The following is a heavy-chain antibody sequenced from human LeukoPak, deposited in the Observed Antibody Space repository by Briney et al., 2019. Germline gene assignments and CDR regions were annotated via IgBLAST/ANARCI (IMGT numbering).Heavy chain of an antibody. CDR2: ISPNSGAT. D-gene: IGHD4/OR15-4a*01. CDR3: ARDLWGWGSDYLDY. V-gene: IGHV1-2*06. CDR1: GYTFTGYY. Sequence: ASVKVSCKASGYTFTGYYMHWVRLVPGQGLEWMGRISPNSGATNYAEKFRGRVTMARDTSIYTVYMEMSSLRSDDTAVYYCARDLWGWGSDYLDYWGQGTLVTVSS. J-gene: IGHJ4*02.